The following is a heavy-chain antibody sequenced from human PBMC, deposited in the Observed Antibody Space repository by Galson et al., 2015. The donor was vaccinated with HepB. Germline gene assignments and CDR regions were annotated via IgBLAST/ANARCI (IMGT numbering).Heavy chain of an antibody. Sequence: TLSPTSAVSGGSISSGIYSWRWTRQSPGKGLEWIGYIYHSGTTYQDPSLRSRVTISVDRSKNQFSLKLISVTAADTAVYYFAGCGRYDGGYPHYFHFWGQGALVTVSS. CDR2: IYHSGTT. J-gene: IGHJ4*02. D-gene: IGHD4-23*01. CDR3: AGCGRYDGGYPHYFHF. V-gene: IGHV4-30-2*06. CDR1: GGSISSGIYS.